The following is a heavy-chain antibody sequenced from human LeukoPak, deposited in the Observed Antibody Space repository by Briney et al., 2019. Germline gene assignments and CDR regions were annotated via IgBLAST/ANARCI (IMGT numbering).Heavy chain of an antibody. D-gene: IGHD6-13*01. J-gene: IGHJ4*02. CDR1: GFTFSSYS. V-gene: IGHV3-21*01. CDR2: ISSSSSYI. Sequence: SGGSLRLSCAASGFTFSSYSMNWVRQAPGKGLEWVSSISSSSSYIYYADSVKSRFTISRDNAKNSLYLQMNSLRAEDTAVYYCARGGGIAAAGTEYWGQGTLVTVSS. CDR3: ARGGGIAAAGTEY.